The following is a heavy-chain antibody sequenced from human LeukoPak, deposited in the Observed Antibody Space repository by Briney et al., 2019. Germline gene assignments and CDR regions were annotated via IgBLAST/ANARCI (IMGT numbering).Heavy chain of an antibody. Sequence: PGGSLRLSCAASGFTFSSYDMHWVRQPTGKGLEWVSGIGIAGDTYYLGSVKGRFTISRDNSKNTLYLQMSSLTTEDTAVYYCARNLREYYYDSSGYYYFDYWGQGTLVTVSS. CDR2: IGIAGDT. V-gene: IGHV3-13*01. CDR1: GFTFSSYD. J-gene: IGHJ4*02. CDR3: ARNLREYYYDSSGYYYFDY. D-gene: IGHD3-22*01.